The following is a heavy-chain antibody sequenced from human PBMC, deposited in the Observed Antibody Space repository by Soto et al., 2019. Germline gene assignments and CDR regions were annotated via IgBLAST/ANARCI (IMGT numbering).Heavy chain of an antibody. CDR3: STRAPAFDF. CDR2: ISTSKGIT. J-gene: IGHJ4*02. CDR1: GYTFTSYG. Sequence: QVQLVQSGPEVKKPGASVKVSCKTSGYTFTSYGIAWVRQAPGQGHEWMGWISTSKGITNYTQKCKGRVTMTTDTSTSTAYMELRSLRSYDTAVYYCSTRAPAFDFWGQGTLVTVSS. V-gene: IGHV1-18*01.